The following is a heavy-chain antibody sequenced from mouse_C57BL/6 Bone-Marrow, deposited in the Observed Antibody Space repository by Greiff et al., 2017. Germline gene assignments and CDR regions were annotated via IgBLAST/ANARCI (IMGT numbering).Heavy chain of an antibody. J-gene: IGHJ3*01. CDR2: ISNLAYSI. CDR3: ARGDGYYETDAFAY. V-gene: IGHV5-15*01. CDR1: GFTFSDYG. Sequence: EVQGVESGGGLVQPGGSLKLSCAASGFTFSDYGMAWVRQAPRKGPEWVAFISNLAYSIYYADTVTGRFTISRENAKNTLYLEMSSLRSEDTAMYYCARGDGYYETDAFAYWGQGTLVTVSA. D-gene: IGHD2-3*01.